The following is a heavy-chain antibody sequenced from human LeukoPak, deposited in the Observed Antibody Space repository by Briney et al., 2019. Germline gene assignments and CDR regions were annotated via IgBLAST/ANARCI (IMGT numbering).Heavy chain of an antibody. V-gene: IGHV5-51*01. D-gene: IGHD3-10*01. Sequence: GESLKISCKGSGYSFSTKWIGWVRQMPGKGLEWMGIIYPGASDTRYSPSFQGQVTISADKSISTAYLQWSSLKASDTAMYYCARRGPGWFGEFLNGYFDYWGQGTLVTVSS. CDR2: IYPGASDT. J-gene: IGHJ4*02. CDR1: GYSFSTKW. CDR3: ARRGPGWFGEFLNGYFDY.